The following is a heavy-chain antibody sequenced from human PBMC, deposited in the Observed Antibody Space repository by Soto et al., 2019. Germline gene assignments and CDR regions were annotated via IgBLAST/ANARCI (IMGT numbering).Heavy chain of an antibody. Sequence: ASVKVSCKASGCTFTSYDINWVRQATGQGLEWMGWMNPNSGNTGYAQKFQGRVTMTRNTSISTAYMELSSLRSEDTAVYYCARAYSSSPLYYYYYMDVWGKGTTVTVSS. CDR1: GCTFTSYD. V-gene: IGHV1-8*01. J-gene: IGHJ6*03. CDR3: ARAYSSSPLYYYYYMDV. D-gene: IGHD6-6*01. CDR2: MNPNSGNT.